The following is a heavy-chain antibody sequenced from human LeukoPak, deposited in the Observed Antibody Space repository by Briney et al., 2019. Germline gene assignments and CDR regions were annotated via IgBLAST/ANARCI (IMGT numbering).Heavy chain of an antibody. V-gene: IGHV1-69*06. CDR1: GGTFNSYT. D-gene: IGHD4-17*01. CDR3: AREAAAYDYGDYGPIDI. Sequence: VASVKVSCKASGGTFNSYTISWVRQAPGQGLEWMGGIIPNFGTRNYAQKFQGRVTITADKSTSTAYMELRSLRSEDTAVYYCAREAAAYDYGDYGPIDIWGQGTMVTVSS. J-gene: IGHJ3*02. CDR2: IIPNFGTR.